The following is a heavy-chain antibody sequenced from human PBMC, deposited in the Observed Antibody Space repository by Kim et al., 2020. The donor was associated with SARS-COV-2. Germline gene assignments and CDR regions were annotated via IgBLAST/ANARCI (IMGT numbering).Heavy chain of an antibody. CDR1: GGSISSGDYY. D-gene: IGHD3-16*02. J-gene: IGHJ4*02. CDR2: IYYSGST. V-gene: IGHV4-30-4*01. CDR3: ARVRDDYVWGSYRPYFDY. Sequence: SETLSRTCTVSGGSISSGDYYWSWIRQPPGKGLEWIGYIYYSGSTYYNPSLKSRVTISVDTSKNQFSLKLSSVTAADTAVYYCARVRDDYVWGSYRPYFDYWGQGTLVTVSS.